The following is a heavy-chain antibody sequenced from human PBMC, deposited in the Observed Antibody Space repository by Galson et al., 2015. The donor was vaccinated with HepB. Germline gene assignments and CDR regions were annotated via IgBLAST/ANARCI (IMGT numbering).Heavy chain of an antibody. CDR3: VRDNYYGMDV. CDR2: INSDGSRT. V-gene: IGHV3-74*01. Sequence: SLRLSCAASGFTFSRYWMHWVRQAPGKGLVWVSRINSDGSRTTYADAVKGRFTIAKDNAKNTLYLQMSSLRAEDTAVYYCVRDNYYGMDVWGQGTTVTVSS. CDR1: GFTFSRYW. J-gene: IGHJ6*02.